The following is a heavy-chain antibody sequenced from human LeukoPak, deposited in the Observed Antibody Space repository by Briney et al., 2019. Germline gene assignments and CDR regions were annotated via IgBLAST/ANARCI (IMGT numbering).Heavy chain of an antibody. Sequence: ASVKVSCKASGYTFTSYDINWVRQATGQGLEWMGWMNPNSGNTGYAQKFQGRVTMTRNTSISTAYMELSSLRSEDTAVYYCARESGYCSSTSCSNGFDPWGQGTLVTVSP. V-gene: IGHV1-8*01. D-gene: IGHD2-2*01. CDR2: MNPNSGNT. CDR3: ARESGYCSSTSCSNGFDP. CDR1: GYTFTSYD. J-gene: IGHJ5*02.